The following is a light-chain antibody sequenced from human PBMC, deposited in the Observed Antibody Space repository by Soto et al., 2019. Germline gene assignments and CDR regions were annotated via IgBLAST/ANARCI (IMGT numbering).Light chain of an antibody. V-gene: IGKV3-15*01. Sequence: EIVMTQSPATLSVSPGETATLSCWASQSVSSNLAWYQQKPGQAPRLLIYGASTRATDIPARFSGSGSGTEFTLTISSLQSVDFAVYYCQQYNNFWTFGQGTKVEIK. CDR2: GAS. J-gene: IGKJ1*01. CDR1: QSVSSN. CDR3: QQYNNFWT.